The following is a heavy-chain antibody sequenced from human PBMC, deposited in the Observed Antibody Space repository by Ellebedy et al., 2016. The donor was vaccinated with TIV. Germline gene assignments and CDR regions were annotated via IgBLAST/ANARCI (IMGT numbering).Heavy chain of an antibody. V-gene: IGHV3-48*04. Sequence: GESLKISXAASGFTFSSYSMNWVRQAPGKGLEWVSYISSSSSTIYYADSVKGRFTISRDNAKNSLYLQMNSLRAEDTAVYYCARIVIAVAGDLDVWGQGTTVTVSS. D-gene: IGHD6-19*01. CDR1: GFTFSSYS. CDR3: ARIVIAVAGDLDV. J-gene: IGHJ6*02. CDR2: ISSSSSTI.